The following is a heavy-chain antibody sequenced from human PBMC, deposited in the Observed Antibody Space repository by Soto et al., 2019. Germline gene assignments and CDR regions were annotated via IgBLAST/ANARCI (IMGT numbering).Heavy chain of an antibody. J-gene: IGHJ6*02. V-gene: IGHV4-30-4*01. Sequence: QVQLQESGPGLVKPSQTLSLTCTVSGGSISSGDYYWSWIRQPPGKGLEWIGYIYYSGFTSYNPSLKSRVTISVDTSKNQFSLKLSSGTAADTAVYYCARDIVLVPFFFGYYGMDVWGQGTTVTVSS. D-gene: IGHD2-2*01. CDR2: IYYSGFT. CDR1: GGSISSGDYY. CDR3: ARDIVLVPFFFGYYGMDV.